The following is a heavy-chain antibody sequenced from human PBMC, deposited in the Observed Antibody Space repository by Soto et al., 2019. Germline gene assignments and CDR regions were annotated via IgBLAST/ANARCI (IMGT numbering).Heavy chain of an antibody. CDR2: INPSGGST. D-gene: IGHD3-9*01. V-gene: IGHV1-46*01. CDR1: GYTFTSYY. Sequence: ASVKVSCKASGYTFTSYYMHWVRQAPGQGLEWMGIINPSGGSTSYAQKFQGRVTMTRDTSTSTVYMELSSLRYEDTAVYYCARVIYTLTGPVGYYYYYGMDVWGQGTTVTVSS. J-gene: IGHJ6*02. CDR3: ARVIYTLTGPVGYYYYYGMDV.